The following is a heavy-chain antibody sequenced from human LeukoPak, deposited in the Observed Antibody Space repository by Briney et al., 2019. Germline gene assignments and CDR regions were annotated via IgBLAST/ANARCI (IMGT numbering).Heavy chain of an antibody. CDR3: AKDRGRLGELSSY. Sequence: GGSLRLSCAASGFTFSSYGMHWVRQAPGKGLEWVAVISYDGSNKYYADSVKGRFTISRDNSKNTLYLQMDSLRAEDTAVYYCAKDRGRLGELSSYWGQGTLVTVSS. J-gene: IGHJ4*02. CDR2: ISYDGSNK. CDR1: GFTFSSYG. V-gene: IGHV3-30*18. D-gene: IGHD3-16*02.